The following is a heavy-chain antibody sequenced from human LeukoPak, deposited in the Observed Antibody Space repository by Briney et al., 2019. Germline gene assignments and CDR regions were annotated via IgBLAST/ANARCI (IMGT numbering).Heavy chain of an antibody. CDR2: IYTDGSST. J-gene: IGHJ4*02. CDR3: ARAVDTAMTDY. CDR1: GFTFSNYW. V-gene: IGHV3-74*01. Sequence: GGSLRLSCAASGFTFSNYWMHWVRQAPGKGLVWVSRIYTDGSSTNYADSVKGRFTISRDNAKNTLYLQMNSLRAEDTAVYYCARAVDTAMTDYWGQGTLVTVSS. D-gene: IGHD5-18*01.